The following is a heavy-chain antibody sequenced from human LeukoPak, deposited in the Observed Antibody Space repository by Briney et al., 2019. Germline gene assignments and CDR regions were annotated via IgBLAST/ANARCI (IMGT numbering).Heavy chain of an antibody. D-gene: IGHD6-19*01. CDR2: IIPILGIA. CDR1: GGTFSSYA. CDR3: ARDPRHLEYSSGRFDY. V-gene: IGHV1-69*04. Sequence: GASVKVSCKASGGTFSSYAISWVRQAPGQGLEWMGRIIPILGIANYAQKFQGRVTITADKSTSTAYMELSTLRSEDSAVYYCARDPRHLEYSSGRFDYWGQGPLVTVSS. J-gene: IGHJ4*02.